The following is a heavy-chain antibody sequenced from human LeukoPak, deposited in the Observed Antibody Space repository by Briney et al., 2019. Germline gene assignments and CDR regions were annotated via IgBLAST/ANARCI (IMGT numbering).Heavy chain of an antibody. D-gene: IGHD2-2*02. J-gene: IGHJ4*02. CDR3: ARVLIVVVPAAIEYYFDY. CDR1: GYTFTSYY. CDR2: INPSGGST. V-gene: IGHV1-46*01. Sequence: GASVKVSCKASGYTFTSYYMHWVRQAPGQGLEWMGVINPSGGSTSYAQKFQGRVTMTRDTSTSTVYMELSSLRSEDTAVYYCARVLIVVVPAAIEYYFDYWGQGTLVTAS.